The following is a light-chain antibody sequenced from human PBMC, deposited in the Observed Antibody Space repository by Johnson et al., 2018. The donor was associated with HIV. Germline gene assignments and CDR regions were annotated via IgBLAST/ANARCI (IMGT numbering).Light chain of an antibody. CDR2: ENN. CDR1: SSNIGSNY. V-gene: IGLV1-51*02. CDR3: GTWGGV. J-gene: IGLJ1*01. Sequence: QSVLTQPPSVSAAPGQKVTISCSGSSSNIGSNYVSWYQQLPGAAPKLLIFENNKRPSGIPDRFSGSKSGTSATLGITGLQTGDEADYYCGTWGGVFGTGTTVTVL.